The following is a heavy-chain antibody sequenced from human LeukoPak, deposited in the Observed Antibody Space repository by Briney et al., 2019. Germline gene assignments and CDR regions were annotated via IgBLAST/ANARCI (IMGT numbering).Heavy chain of an antibody. J-gene: IGHJ5*02. CDR3: ARDKIRDSKRGSWFDP. V-gene: IGHV3-7*05. CDR2: IRQDGGEK. D-gene: IGHD6-13*01. CDR1: GFTFSDYW. Sequence: GGSLRLSCAASGFTFSDYWMSWVRPAPGRGLEWVANIRQDGGEKFYVDSAEGRFTISRDNAKNSLYLQMSSLRAEDTAVYYCARDKIRDSKRGSWFDPWGQGTLVTVSS.